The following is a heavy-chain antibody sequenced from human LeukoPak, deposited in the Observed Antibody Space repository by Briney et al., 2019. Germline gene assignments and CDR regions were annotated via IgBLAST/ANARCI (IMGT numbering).Heavy chain of an antibody. CDR2: IYYSGSN. CDR3: ASTSGATKNAFDS. Sequence: SETLSLTCTVAGGSIRTSDYYWGWIRQPPGRGLERFGNIYYSGSNYYIESLKSRVTISVDTSKNQFSLKVNSVTAADTAVYYCASTSGATKNAFDSWGQGTMVTVSS. V-gene: IGHV4-39*01. CDR1: GGSIRTSDYY. J-gene: IGHJ3*02.